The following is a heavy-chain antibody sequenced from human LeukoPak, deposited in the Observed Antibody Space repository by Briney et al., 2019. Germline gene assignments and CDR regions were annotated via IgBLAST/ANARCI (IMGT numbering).Heavy chain of an antibody. J-gene: IGHJ4*02. D-gene: IGHD2-21*01. CDR2: ISSSSSYI. Sequence: PGGSLRLSCAASGFTFSSYSMNWVRQAPGKGLGWVSSISSSSSYIYYADSVKGRFTISRDNAKNSLYLQMHSLRAEDTAVYYCAREYRGNADYWGQGTLVTVSS. CDR3: AREYRGNADY. V-gene: IGHV3-21*01. CDR1: GFTFSSYS.